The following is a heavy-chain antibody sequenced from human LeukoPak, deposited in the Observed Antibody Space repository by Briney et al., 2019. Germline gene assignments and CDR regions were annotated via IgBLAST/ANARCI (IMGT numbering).Heavy chain of an antibody. CDR1: GFPFYSYW. J-gene: IGHJ4*02. CDR2: IRHDGSTK. CDR3: ARSVPYGTTWYDRSDC. V-gene: IGHV3-7*03. D-gene: IGHD6-13*01. Sequence: PGGSLRLSCTASGFPFYSYWMTWVRQTPGKGLEWVANIRHDGSTKYYVDSVKGRFTISRDNAMNSLYLQMDSLRVEDTAIYYCARSVPYGTTWYDRSDCWGQGTQVTVSS.